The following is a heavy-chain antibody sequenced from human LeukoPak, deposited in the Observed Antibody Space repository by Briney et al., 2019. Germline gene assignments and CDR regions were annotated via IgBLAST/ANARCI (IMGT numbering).Heavy chain of an antibody. CDR2: IYYSGST. CDR1: GGSISSGGYY. V-gene: IGHV4-31*03. D-gene: IGHD3-16*01. Sequence: LSLTCTVSGGSISSGGYYWSWIRQHPGTGLEWIGYIYYSGSTYYNPSLKSRVTISVDTSKNQFSLKLSSVTAADTAVYYCARLRLGNYYYGMDVWGQGTTVTVSS. J-gene: IGHJ6*02. CDR3: ARLRLGNYYYGMDV.